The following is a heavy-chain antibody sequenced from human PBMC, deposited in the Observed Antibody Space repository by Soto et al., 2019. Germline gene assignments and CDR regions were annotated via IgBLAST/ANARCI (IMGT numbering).Heavy chain of an antibody. V-gene: IGHV4-59*01. D-gene: IGHD6-13*01. J-gene: IGHJ4*02. Sequence: SETLSLTCTVSGGSISSYYWSWIRQPPGKGLEWIGYIYYSGSTNYNPSLKSRVTISVDTSKNQFSLKLSSVTAADTAVYYCKRGAEQQLADFDDWGQGTLVTVSA. CDR2: IYYSGST. CDR3: KRGAEQQLADFDD. CDR1: GGSISSYY.